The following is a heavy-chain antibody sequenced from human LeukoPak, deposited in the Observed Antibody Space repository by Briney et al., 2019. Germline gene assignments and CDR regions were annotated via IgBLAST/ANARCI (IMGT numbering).Heavy chain of an antibody. Sequence: GGSLRLSCAASGFIFSDYYMSWIRQAPGKGLEWISCISTDDRAIYCADSVKGRFTISRDNANNSLYLQMNSLRVDDTAVYYCARDLDTAMGLDYWGQGTLVTVPS. V-gene: IGHV3-11*01. CDR2: ISTDDRAI. CDR3: ARDLDTAMGLDY. D-gene: IGHD5-18*01. CDR1: GFIFSDYY. J-gene: IGHJ4*02.